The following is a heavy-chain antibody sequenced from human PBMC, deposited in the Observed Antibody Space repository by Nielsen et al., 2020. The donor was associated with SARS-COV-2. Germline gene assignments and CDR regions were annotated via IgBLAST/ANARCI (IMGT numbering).Heavy chain of an antibody. V-gene: IGHV3-21*01. Sequence: GESLKISCAASGFTFIDYWMHWVRQAPGKGLEWVASISGDSNYIFYSELVKGRFTMSRDNGKNSLYLQMNTLRSEDTALYYCTRGFYSQSDCWGQGTLVTVSS. CDR2: ISGDSNYI. CDR3: TRGFYSQSDC. J-gene: IGHJ4*02. CDR1: GFTFIDYW. D-gene: IGHD2-15*01.